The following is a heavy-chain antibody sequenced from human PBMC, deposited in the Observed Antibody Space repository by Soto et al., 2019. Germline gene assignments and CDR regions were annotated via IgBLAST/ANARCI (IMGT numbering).Heavy chain of an antibody. V-gene: IGHV4-59*12. D-gene: IGHD2-15*01. Sequence: SETLSLTCTVSGGSISSYYWSWIRQPPGKGLEWIGYIYYSGSTNYNPSLKSRVTISVDTSKNQFSLKLSSVTAADTAVYYCARVVVVAAQTLDYWGQGTLVTVSS. J-gene: IGHJ4*02. CDR2: IYYSGST. CDR1: GGSISSYY. CDR3: ARVVVVAAQTLDY.